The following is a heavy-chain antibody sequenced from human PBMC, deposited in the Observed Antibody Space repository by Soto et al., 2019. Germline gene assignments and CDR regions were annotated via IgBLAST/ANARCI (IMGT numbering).Heavy chain of an antibody. CDR1: VFTFSSYG. J-gene: IGHJ3*02. Sequence: GGSLRLSCAASVFTFSSYGMPWVRQAPGKELEWVAVIWYDGSNKYYADSVKGRFTISRDNSKNTLYLQMNSLRAEDTAVYYCASTEDYYDSSSPNAFDIWGQGTMVTVSS. CDR3: ASTEDYYDSSSPNAFDI. CDR2: IWYDGSNK. V-gene: IGHV3-33*01. D-gene: IGHD3-22*01.